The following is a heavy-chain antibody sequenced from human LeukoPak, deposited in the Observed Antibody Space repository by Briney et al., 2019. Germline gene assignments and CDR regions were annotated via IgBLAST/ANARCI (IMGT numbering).Heavy chain of an antibody. D-gene: IGHD2/OR15-2a*01. J-gene: IGHJ3*02. CDR3: AKRFDGFYSAFDI. Sequence: PGGSLRLSCAASGFTFTTYAMSWVRQAPGKGLEWVSTISGSGGNTYYADSVKGRFTISRDNSKNTLYLQVNSLRARDTAVYYCAKRFDGFYSAFDIWGQGTMVTVSS. V-gene: IGHV3-23*01. CDR1: GFTFTTYA. CDR2: ISGSGGNT.